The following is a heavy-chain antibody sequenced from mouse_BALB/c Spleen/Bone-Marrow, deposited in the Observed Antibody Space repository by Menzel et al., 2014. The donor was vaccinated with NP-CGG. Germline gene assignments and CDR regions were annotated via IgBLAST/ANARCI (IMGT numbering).Heavy chain of an antibody. CDR1: GYSITSGYS. D-gene: IGHD1-2*01. CDR3: ARWNGYYAMDY. Sequence: EVKLQESGPALVKPSQSLSLTCTVTGYSITSGYSWHWIRQLPGNTLEWMGYIHYSGGTNYNPSLKSRISITRDTSKNQFFLQLNSVTTEDTATYYCARWNGYYAMDYWGQGTSVTVSS. V-gene: IGHV3-1*02. CDR2: IHYSGGT. J-gene: IGHJ4*01.